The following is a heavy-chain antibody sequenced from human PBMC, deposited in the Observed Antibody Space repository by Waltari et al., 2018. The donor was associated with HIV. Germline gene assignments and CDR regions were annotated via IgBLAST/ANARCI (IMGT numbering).Heavy chain of an antibody. D-gene: IGHD3-10*01. CDR3: ASPKFGFYYYDMDV. V-gene: IGHV3-66*02. CDR2: IYGGGLT. Sequence: EVQLVESGGGLVQPGGSLRLSCSASGFTVSSTYMAWVRQAPGKGLEWVSVIYGGGLTYYADVVTGRFTISRDKSKKTLYLQMNSLRAEDTAVYYCASPKFGFYYYDMDVWGQGTTVTVSS. J-gene: IGHJ6*02. CDR1: GFTVSSTY.